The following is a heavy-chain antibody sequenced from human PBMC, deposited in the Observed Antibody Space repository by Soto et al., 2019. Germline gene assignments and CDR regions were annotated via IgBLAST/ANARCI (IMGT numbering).Heavy chain of an antibody. CDR2: IEQDGSEK. Sequence: EVQLVESGGGLVQPVGSLRLSCAASGFSFGDYWMNWVRQAPGKGLEWVANIEQDGSEKNYVYSVKGRFTIARDNARNSLYLQINSLRVAATAVYFCAGELGWESDDGGPGTDVSGSP. J-gene: IGHJ4*02. V-gene: IGHV3-7*05. CDR3: AGELGWESDD. CDR1: GFSFGDYW. D-gene: IGHD6-19*01.